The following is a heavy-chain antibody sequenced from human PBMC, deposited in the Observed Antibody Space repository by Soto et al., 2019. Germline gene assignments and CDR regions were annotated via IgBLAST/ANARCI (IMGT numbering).Heavy chain of an antibody. V-gene: IGHV3-64D*08. CDR2: ISSNGGST. J-gene: IGHJ5*02. CDR1: GFTFSSYA. Sequence: GGSLRLSCSASGFTFSSYAMHWVRQAPGKGLEYVSAISSNGGSTYYADSVEGRFTISRDNSKNTLYLQMSSLRAEDTAVYYCARDSGYCSSTSCDISWFDHWGQGTLVTVSS. D-gene: IGHD2-2*02. CDR3: ARDSGYCSSTSCDISWFDH.